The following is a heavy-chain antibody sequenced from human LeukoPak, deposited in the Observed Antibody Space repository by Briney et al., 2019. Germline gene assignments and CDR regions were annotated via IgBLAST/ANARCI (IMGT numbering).Heavy chain of an antibody. CDR1: GDSIRSGTYY. V-gene: IGHV4-61*02. Sequence: SQTLSLTCSVSGDSIRSGTYYWSWIRQPAGKGLEWIGRIYTSGSTSYNPSLKSRVTISVDTSKNHFSLRLRSVTAADTAVYYCARLAAISGSDYPDDWGQGTLVTVSS. CDR3: ARLAAISGSDYPDD. D-gene: IGHD1-26*01. J-gene: IGHJ4*02. CDR2: IYTSGST.